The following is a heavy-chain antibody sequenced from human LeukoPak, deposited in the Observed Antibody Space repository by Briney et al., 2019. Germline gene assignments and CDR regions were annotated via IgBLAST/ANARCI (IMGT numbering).Heavy chain of an antibody. D-gene: IGHD1-26*01. J-gene: IGHJ3*02. Sequence: TGGSLRLSCAASGFTFDDYGMSWVRQAPGKGLEWVSGINWNGGSTGYADSVKGRFTTSRDNAKNSLYLQMNGLRAEDSALYFCARYIMGASDAFDIWGQGTLVTVSS. CDR3: ARYIMGASDAFDI. V-gene: IGHV3-20*04. CDR2: INWNGGST. CDR1: GFTFDDYG.